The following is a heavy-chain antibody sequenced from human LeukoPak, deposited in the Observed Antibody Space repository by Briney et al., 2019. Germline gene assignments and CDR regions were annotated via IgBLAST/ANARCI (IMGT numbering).Heavy chain of an antibody. Sequence: ETLSLTCAVSGGSLNGHYWSWIRQAPGKGLEWVSAISGSGGSTYYADSVKGRFTISRDNSKNTLYLQMNSLRAEDTAVYYCAKTGTPWYYFDYWGQGTLVTISS. V-gene: IGHV3-23*01. CDR3: AKTGTPWYYFDY. CDR1: GGSLNGHY. J-gene: IGHJ4*02. D-gene: IGHD6-13*01. CDR2: ISGSGGST.